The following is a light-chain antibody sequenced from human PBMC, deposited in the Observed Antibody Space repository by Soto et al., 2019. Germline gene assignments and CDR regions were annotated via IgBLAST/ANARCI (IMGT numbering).Light chain of an antibody. CDR2: DVS. J-gene: IGLJ1*01. CDR3: SSYTSSSTHV. CDR1: SSDVGAYNF. Sequence: QSALTQPASVSGSPGQSITISCTGTSSDVGAYNFVSWYQQHPVKVPKLMIFDVSSRPSGVSDRFSGSKSGNTASLTISGLLADDQGDYYCSSYTSSSTHVFGSGTKLTVL. V-gene: IGLV2-14*03.